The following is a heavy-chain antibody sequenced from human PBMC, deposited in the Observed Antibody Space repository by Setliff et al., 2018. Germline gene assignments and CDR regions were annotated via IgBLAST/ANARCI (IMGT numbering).Heavy chain of an antibody. CDR2: IIPIFGTA. CDR3: SRVGSSSRLHPDVYYYYGMNV. V-gene: IGHV1-69*13. Sequence: GASVKVSCKASGYTFTSYGISWVRQAPGQGLEWMGGIIPIFGTANYAQKFQGRVTSTADESTSTAYTELSSLRSEDTAVYYCSRVGSSSRLHPDVYYYYGMNVWRQGPTVTVS. J-gene: IGHJ6*02. D-gene: IGHD6-13*01. CDR1: GYTFTSYG.